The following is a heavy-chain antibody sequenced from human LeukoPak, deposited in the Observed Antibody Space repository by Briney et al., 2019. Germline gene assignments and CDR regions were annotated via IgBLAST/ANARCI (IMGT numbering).Heavy chain of an antibody. CDR3: ERLDSSWYYY. J-gene: IGHJ4*02. CDR1: GYTFTSYY. Sequence: ASVKVSCKASGYTFTSYYMSWVRQAPGQGLEWMGTINPTGGTTRNAQNFQGRVTMTRDTSTSTVYMELSSLSSEDTAMYYCERLDSSWYYYWGQGTLVTVSS. CDR2: INPTGGTT. D-gene: IGHD6-13*01. V-gene: IGHV1-46*01.